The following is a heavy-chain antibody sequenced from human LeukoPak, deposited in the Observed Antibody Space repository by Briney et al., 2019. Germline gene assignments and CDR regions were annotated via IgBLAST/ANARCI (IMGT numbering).Heavy chain of an antibody. V-gene: IGHV3-49*04. J-gene: IGHJ4*02. D-gene: IGHD3-3*01. CDR2: IRSKAYGGTT. Sequence: PGGSLRLSCTASGFTFGDYAMSWVRQAPGKGLEWVGFIRSKAYGGTTEYAASVKGRFTISRDDSKSIAYLQMNSLKTEDTAVYYCTRDSYDFGSGGMYYFDYWGQGTLVTVSS. CDR1: GFTFGDYA. CDR3: TRDSYDFGSGGMYYFDY.